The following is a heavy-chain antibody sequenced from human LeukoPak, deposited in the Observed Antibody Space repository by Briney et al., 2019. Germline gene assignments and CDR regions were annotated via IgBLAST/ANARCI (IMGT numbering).Heavy chain of an antibody. CDR2: INIGNGNT. V-gene: IGHV1-3*04. CDR1: GYTFINHA. Sequence: ASVKVSCKASGYTFINHAIHWVRQAPGQRLEWMGWINIGNGNTKYSQNFQGRITITRDTSATAAYMDLSSLRSEDTAVYYCARGRRSSVGLRELVALDYWGQGTLVTVSS. CDR3: ARGRRSSVGLRELVALDY. J-gene: IGHJ4*02. D-gene: IGHD6-19*01.